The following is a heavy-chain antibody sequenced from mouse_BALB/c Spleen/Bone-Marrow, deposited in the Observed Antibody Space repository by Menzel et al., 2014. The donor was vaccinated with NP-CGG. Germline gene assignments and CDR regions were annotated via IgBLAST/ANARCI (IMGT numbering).Heavy chain of an antibody. J-gene: IGHJ2*01. V-gene: IGHV2-6-7*01. CDR1: GFSLTDYG. CDR2: IWRAGST. CDR3: SRVLNYYGFYY. Sequence: QVQLQQSGPGLVAPSPSLSITCTASGFSLTDYGVNWVRQPPGRNLEWLGMIWRAGSTGYNSAHKSRLKISKDKSQSQVFLKMNSLETADAASYYCSRVLNYYGFYYWGQGTTLTVSS. D-gene: IGHD1-1*01.